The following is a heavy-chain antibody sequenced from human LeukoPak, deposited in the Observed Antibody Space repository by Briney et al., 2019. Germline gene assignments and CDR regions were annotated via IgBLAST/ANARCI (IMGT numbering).Heavy chain of an antibody. D-gene: IGHD3-9*01. V-gene: IGHV4-4*07. CDR1: GGSITSYH. J-gene: IGHJ4*02. Sequence: SETLSLTCTVSGGSITSYHWSWIRQPAGKGLEWIGRIYTSGSTNYNPSLKSRVTISVDTSKNQFSLKLSSVTAADTAVYYCARDNLDYDILTGYSQYYFDYWGQGTLVTVSS. CDR2: IYTSGST. CDR3: ARDNLDYDILTGYSQYYFDY.